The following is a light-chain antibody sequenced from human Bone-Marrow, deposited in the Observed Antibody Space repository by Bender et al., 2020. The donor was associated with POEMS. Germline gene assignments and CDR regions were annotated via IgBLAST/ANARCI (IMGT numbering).Light chain of an antibody. V-gene: IGLV10-54*04. CDR1: SDNVGNYG. CDR2: RDN. CDR3: QSYDNSLGGWV. J-gene: IGLJ3*02. Sequence: GLTQPPSVSRALRQTATISCTGTSDNVGNYGAAWLQQHQGHPPKLLSNRDNQRPSGVPDRFSGSKSGTSASLAITGLQAEDEGDYYCQSYDNSLGGWVFGGGTKLTVL.